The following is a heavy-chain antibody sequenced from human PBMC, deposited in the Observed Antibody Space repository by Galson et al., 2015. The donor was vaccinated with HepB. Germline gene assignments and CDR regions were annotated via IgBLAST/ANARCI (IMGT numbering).Heavy chain of an antibody. Sequence: SLRLSCAASGFTFSSYSMNWVRQAPGKGLEWVSYISSSSSTIYYADSVKGRFTISRDNAKNSPYLQMNSLRDEDTAVYYCARDSSHCGGDCYPDYWGQGTLVTVSS. V-gene: IGHV3-48*02. CDR3: ARDSSHCGGDCYPDY. CDR2: ISSSSSTI. CDR1: GFTFSSYS. J-gene: IGHJ4*02. D-gene: IGHD2-21*02.